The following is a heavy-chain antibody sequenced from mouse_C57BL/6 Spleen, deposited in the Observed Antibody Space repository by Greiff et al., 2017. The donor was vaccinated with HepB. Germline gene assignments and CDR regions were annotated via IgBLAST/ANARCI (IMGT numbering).Heavy chain of an antibody. Sequence: QVQLQQHGAELVKPGASVKMSCKASGYTFTSYWITWVKQRPGQGLEWIGDIYPGSGSTNYNEKFKSKATLTVDTSSSTAYMQLSSLTSEDSAVYYCARRDYGSSLWYFDVWGTGTTVTVSS. CDR3: ARRDYGSSLWYFDV. V-gene: IGHV1-55*01. J-gene: IGHJ1*03. D-gene: IGHD1-1*01. CDR2: IYPGSGST. CDR1: GYTFTSYW.